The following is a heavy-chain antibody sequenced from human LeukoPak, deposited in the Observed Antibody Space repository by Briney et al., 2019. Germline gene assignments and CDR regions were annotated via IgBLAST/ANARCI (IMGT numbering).Heavy chain of an antibody. CDR2: IRWKSVTL. Sequence: GGSLRLSCAASGFNFDDYAMHWVRQGPGKGLEWVAGIRWKSVTLGYADSVKGRFTISRDNAKKYLYLQMDGLRTEDTAMYYCAKVSDFYDSIGSSFDSWGQGTLVTVSS. CDR3: AKVSDFYDSIGSSFDS. V-gene: IGHV3-9*01. CDR1: GFNFDDYA. D-gene: IGHD3-22*01. J-gene: IGHJ4*02.